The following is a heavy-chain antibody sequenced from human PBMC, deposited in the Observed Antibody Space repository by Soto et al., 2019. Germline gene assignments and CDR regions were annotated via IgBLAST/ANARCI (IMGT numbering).Heavy chain of an antibody. V-gene: IGHV3-23*01. Sequence: PGGSLGLSCAVSGFTFSNYAISWVRQAPGKGLEWVSIISGGGDTSYYADSVKGRFTISRDNSRNTLYLQMNSLRAGDSAKYYCAKEGTSGLYYFDYWGPGTLVTVSS. D-gene: IGHD6-19*01. CDR3: AKEGTSGLYYFDY. CDR1: GFTFSNYA. J-gene: IGHJ4*02. CDR2: ISGGGDTS.